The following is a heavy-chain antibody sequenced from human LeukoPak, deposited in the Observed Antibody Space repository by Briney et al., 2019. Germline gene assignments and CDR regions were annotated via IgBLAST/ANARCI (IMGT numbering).Heavy chain of an antibody. V-gene: IGHV4-39*01. CDR1: GGSISSSGYY. D-gene: IGHD2-2*01. J-gene: IGHJ6*02. Sequence: SETLSLTCTVSGGSISSSGYYWGSIRQPPGKGLEWIGSIHYTGTTYYNPSLKSRVTISVDTSKNQFSLNLSSVTAADTAVYYCARHHAYMDVWGQGTTVSVSS. CDR2: IHYTGTT. CDR3: ARHHAYMDV.